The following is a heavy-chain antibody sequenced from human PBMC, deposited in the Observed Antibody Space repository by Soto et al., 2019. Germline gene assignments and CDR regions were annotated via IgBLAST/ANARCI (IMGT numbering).Heavy chain of an antibody. Sequence: ASVKVSCKASGYTFTSYDINWVRQATGQGLEWMGWMNPNSGNTGYAQKFQGRVTMTRNTSISTAYMELSSLRSEDTAVYYCARGWLVHCYYGMDVWGQGTTVTVSS. CDR3: ARGWLVHCYYGMDV. D-gene: IGHD6-19*01. CDR2: MNPNSGNT. V-gene: IGHV1-8*01. CDR1: GYTFTSYD. J-gene: IGHJ6*02.